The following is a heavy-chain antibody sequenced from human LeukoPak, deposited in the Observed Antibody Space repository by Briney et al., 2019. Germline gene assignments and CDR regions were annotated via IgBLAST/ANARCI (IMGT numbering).Heavy chain of an antibody. J-gene: IGHJ5*02. Sequence: ASVKVSCKASGYSFTSFDINWVRQATGQGLEWMGWMNPNSGNTGYAQSFQGRVTMTRNTSITTAYMELSSLRSEDTAMYYCARGPAYCSSTSCYNWFDPWGQGTLVTVSS. CDR3: ARGPAYCSSTSCYNWFDP. D-gene: IGHD2-2*01. V-gene: IGHV1-8*01. CDR2: MNPNSGNT. CDR1: GYSFTSFD.